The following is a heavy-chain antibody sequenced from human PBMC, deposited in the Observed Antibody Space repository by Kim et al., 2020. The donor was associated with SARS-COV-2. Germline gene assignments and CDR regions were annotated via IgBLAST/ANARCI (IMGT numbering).Heavy chain of an antibody. Sequence: TRGADSVESRFTISRDITKNTVYLQMNRLTAEDTAVYYCATVFNDWGQGTLVTVSS. J-gene: IGHJ4*02. CDR3: ATVFND. V-gene: IGHV3-74*01. CDR2: T.